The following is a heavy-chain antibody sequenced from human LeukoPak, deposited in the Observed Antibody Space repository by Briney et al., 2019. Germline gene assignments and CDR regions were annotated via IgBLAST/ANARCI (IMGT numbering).Heavy chain of an antibody. V-gene: IGHV1-46*01. CDR2: INPSGGST. CDR1: GYTFTSYY. Sequence: ASVKVSCRASGYTFTSYYMHWVRQAPGQGLEWMGIINPSGGSTSYAQKFQGRVTMTRDTSTSTVYMELSSLRSEDTAVYYCARDLAYYDFWSGDNWFDPWGQGTLVTVSS. D-gene: IGHD3-3*01. J-gene: IGHJ5*02. CDR3: ARDLAYYDFWSGDNWFDP.